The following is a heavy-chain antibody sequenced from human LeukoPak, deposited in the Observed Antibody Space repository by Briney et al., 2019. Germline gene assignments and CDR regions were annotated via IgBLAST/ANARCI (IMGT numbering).Heavy chain of an antibody. V-gene: IGHV3-48*01. Sequence: GGSLRLSCAASGFTFSSYSMNWVRQAPGKGLEWVSYISSSSSTIYYADSVKGRFTISRDNAKNSLYLQMNSLRAEDTAVYYCAREGGYSSSWSVNYGMDVWGQGTTVTVSS. CDR3: AREGGYSSSWSVNYGMDV. J-gene: IGHJ6*02. CDR2: ISSSSSTI. D-gene: IGHD6-13*01. CDR1: GFTFSSYS.